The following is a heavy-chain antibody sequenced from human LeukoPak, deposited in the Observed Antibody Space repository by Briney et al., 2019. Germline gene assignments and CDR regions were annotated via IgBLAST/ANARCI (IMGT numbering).Heavy chain of an antibody. CDR3: ARARSGSPGYWFDP. CDR1: GYTLTELS. CDR2: FDPEDGET. V-gene: IGHV1-24*01. J-gene: IGHJ5*02. Sequence: ASVKVSCKVSGYTLTELSMHWVRQAPGKGLEWMGGFDPEDGETIYAQKFQGRVTLTTDTSTTTAYMELRSLRSDDTAVYYCARARSGSPGYWFDPWGQGTLVTVSS. D-gene: IGHD1-26*01.